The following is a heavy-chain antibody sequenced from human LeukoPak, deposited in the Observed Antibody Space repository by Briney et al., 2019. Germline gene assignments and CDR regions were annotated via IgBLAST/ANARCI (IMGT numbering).Heavy chain of an antibody. Sequence: ASVKVSCKVSGYTLTELSMHWVRQAPGKGLEWMGGFDPEDGETIYAQKFQGRVTMTEDTSTDTAYMELSSLRSDDTAVYYCAINRGITMVRGVIISYYFDYWGQGTLVTVSS. V-gene: IGHV1-24*01. CDR2: FDPEDGET. CDR1: GYTLTELS. D-gene: IGHD3-10*01. CDR3: AINRGITMVRGVIISYYFDY. J-gene: IGHJ4*02.